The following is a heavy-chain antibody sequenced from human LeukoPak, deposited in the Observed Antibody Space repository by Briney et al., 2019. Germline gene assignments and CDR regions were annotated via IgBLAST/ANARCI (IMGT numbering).Heavy chain of an antibody. D-gene: IGHD6-19*01. J-gene: IGHJ4*02. Sequence: GGSLRLSCVGSGFTFSSYSMNWVRQAPGKGLEWVSYISDTSNTIYYADSVKGRFTVSRDNAKNSLYLQMNSLRAEDTAIYYCARDLGSYSSGWYMGFDYWGQGTLVTVSS. CDR1: GFTFSSYS. CDR2: ISDTSNTI. CDR3: ARDLGSYSSGWYMGFDY. V-gene: IGHV3-48*01.